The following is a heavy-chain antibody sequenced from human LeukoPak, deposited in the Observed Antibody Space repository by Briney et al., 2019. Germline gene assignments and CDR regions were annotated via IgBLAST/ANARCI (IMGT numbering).Heavy chain of an antibody. J-gene: IGHJ5*02. CDR2: VNHSGRT. CDR3: ARQRDYSYSALGEFDP. V-gene: IGHV4-34*01. Sequence: SETLSLTCAIYGGSFSGYYWSWIRQPPGKGLEWIGEVNHSGRTSYNPSLKSRITISVDTSKNQFSLKLNSVTAADTAVYYCARQRDYSYSALGEFDPWGQGNMVIVSS. CDR1: GGSFSGYY. D-gene: IGHD4-11*01.